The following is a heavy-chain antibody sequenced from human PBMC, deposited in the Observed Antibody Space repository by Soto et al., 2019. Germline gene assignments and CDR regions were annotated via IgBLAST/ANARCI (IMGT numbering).Heavy chain of an antibody. CDR1: GGSISSYY. J-gene: IGHJ5*02. CDR2: IYTSGST. D-gene: IGHD6-13*01. Sequence: SETLSLTCTVSGGSISSYYWSWIRQPAGKGLEWIGRIYTSGSTNYNPSLKSRVTMSADTSKNQFSLKLSSVTAADAAVYYCARRVMRSEYISRGGWFDPWGQGTLVTVSS. V-gene: IGHV4-4*07. CDR3: ARRVMRSEYISRGGWFDP.